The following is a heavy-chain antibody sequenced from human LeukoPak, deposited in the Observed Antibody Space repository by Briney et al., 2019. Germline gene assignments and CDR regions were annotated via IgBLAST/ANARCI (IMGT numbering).Heavy chain of an antibody. CDR2: IYSGGST. J-gene: IGHJ4*02. V-gene: IGHV3-53*01. CDR1: GFTVSSNY. D-gene: IGHD6-19*01. Sequence: GGSLRLSCAASGFTVSSNYMSWVRQAPGKGLEWVSVIYSGGSTYYADSVKGRFTISRDNAKNSLYLQMNSLRAEDTAVYYCARVVSSGWSPFDYWGQGTLVTVSS. CDR3: ARVVSSGWSPFDY.